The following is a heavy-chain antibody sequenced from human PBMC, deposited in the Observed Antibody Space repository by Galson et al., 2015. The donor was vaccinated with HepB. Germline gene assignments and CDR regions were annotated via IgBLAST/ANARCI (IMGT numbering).Heavy chain of an antibody. V-gene: IGHV3-48*03. J-gene: IGHJ4*02. CDR2: ITSDSSVM. CDR1: GFSFSSFE. CDR3: ARGWATYLLNLFDY. Sequence: SLRLSCAAFGFSFSSFEMNWVRQAPGKGLEWLSYITSDSSVMHYGNPVRGRFTISRDNAKNSLYLRMNSLRAEDTAVYYCARGWATYLLNLFDYWGQGTLVTVSS. D-gene: IGHD3-3*01.